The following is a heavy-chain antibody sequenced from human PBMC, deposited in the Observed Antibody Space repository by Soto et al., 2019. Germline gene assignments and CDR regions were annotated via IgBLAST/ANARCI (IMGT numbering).Heavy chain of an antibody. CDR1: GGSIRSGGYY. Sequence: QVQLQESGPGLVKPSQTLSLTCTVSGGSIRSGGYYWSWIRQHPGKGLEWIGYIYYSGSTYYNPSLKSRVTISVDTSKNQFSLKLSSVTAADTAVYYCARNPLHLGELSFPDYWGQGTLVTVSS. CDR2: IYYSGST. D-gene: IGHD3-16*02. CDR3: ARNPLHLGELSFPDY. J-gene: IGHJ4*02. V-gene: IGHV4-31*03.